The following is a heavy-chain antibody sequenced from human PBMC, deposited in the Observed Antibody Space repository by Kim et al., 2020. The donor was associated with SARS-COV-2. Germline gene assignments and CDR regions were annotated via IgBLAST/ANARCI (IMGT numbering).Heavy chain of an antibody. Sequence: TRYSPSFQGQVTISADKSISTAYLQWSSLKASDTAMYYCARLYGVTSFDYWGQGTLVTVSS. J-gene: IGHJ4*02. CDR2: T. CDR3: ARLYGVTSFDY. D-gene: IGHD4-17*01. V-gene: IGHV5-51*01.